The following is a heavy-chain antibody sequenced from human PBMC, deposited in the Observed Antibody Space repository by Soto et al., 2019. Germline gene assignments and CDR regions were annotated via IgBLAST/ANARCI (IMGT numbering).Heavy chain of an antibody. CDR2: IYYSGST. V-gene: IGHV4-30-4*01. J-gene: IGHJ5*02. Sequence: SETLSLTCTVSGGSISSGDYYWSWIRQHPGKGMEWIGYIYYSGSTYYNPSLKSRVTISVDTSKNQFSLKLSSVTAADTAVYFCARERETLNYEAERTNWFDPWGQGTLVTVSS. CDR1: GGSISSGDYY. CDR3: ARERETLNYEAERTNWFDP. D-gene: IGHD4-4*01.